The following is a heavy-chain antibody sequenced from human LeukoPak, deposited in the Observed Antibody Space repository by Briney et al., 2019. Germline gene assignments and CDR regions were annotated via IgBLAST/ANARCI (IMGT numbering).Heavy chain of an antibody. Sequence: SETLSLTCTVSGGSISSGYYWGWIRQPPGKGLEWIGSVDHSGGSYYNPSLKSRLTMSVDTSKNQCSLNLRSVTAADTAVYYCARTRSGTYDSSGYFEYWGQGTLVTVSS. CDR3: ARTRSGTYDSSGYFEY. CDR2: VDHSGGS. CDR1: GGSISSGYY. D-gene: IGHD3-22*01. V-gene: IGHV4-38-2*02. J-gene: IGHJ4*02.